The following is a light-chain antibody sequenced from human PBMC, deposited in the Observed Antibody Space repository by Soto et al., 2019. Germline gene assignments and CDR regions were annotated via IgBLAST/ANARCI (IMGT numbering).Light chain of an antibody. CDR1: QSISSY. CDR3: MQRRNWPLT. V-gene: IGKV3-11*01. CDR2: DAS. J-gene: IGKJ3*01. Sequence: EIVFTQSPATLSLSPGERATLSCRTSQSISSYLVWYQQKPGQPPRVLIYDASNRATGIPVRFSGSGSGTDFTLTISSLEPEDFAVYYCMQRRNWPLTFGPGNKIDIK.